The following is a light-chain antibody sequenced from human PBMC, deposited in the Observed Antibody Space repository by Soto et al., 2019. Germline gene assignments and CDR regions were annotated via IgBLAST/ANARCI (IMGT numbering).Light chain of an antibody. CDR1: SSNLGAGHN. V-gene: IGLV1-40*01. J-gene: IGLJ3*02. CDR3: QSYDNSLNGVV. CDR2: SDT. Sequence: QSVLTQPPSESGAPGQGVAISCTGTSSNLGAGHNVHWYQQLPGTVPKLLIYSDTNRPSGVPDRFSASKSGTSAVLAITGLQAEDEADYFCQSYDNSLNGVVFGGGTKLTVL.